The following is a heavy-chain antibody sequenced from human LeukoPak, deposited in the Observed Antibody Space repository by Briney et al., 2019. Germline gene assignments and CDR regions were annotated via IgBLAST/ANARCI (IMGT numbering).Heavy chain of an antibody. V-gene: IGHV1-46*01. J-gene: IGHJ5*02. CDR3: VRDNSIADRGWWFDP. D-gene: IGHD1-14*01. CDR1: GFRFTGYW. Sequence: ASVKVSCKASGFRFTGYWMHRVRQAPGQGLEWMGIIDPSGHITNSAQKFQGRLTVTRDTPTSTVYMELSSLRSDDTAVYYCVRDNSIADRGWWFDPWGQGTLVTVSS. CDR2: IDPSGHIT.